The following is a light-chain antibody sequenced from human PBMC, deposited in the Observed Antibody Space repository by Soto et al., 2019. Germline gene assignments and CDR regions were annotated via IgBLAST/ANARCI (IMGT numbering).Light chain of an antibody. J-gene: IGKJ4*01. Sequence: ELVLTQSPGTLSLSPGESAALSCRASQPVSSNFLAWYQQKPGQAPRLLIYGVSSRASGIPDRFFGSGSGTDFTLTISRLEPEDFAVYYCQQYGRSPLTFGGGTKVDIK. CDR3: QQYGRSPLT. CDR2: GVS. V-gene: IGKV3-20*01. CDR1: QPVSSNF.